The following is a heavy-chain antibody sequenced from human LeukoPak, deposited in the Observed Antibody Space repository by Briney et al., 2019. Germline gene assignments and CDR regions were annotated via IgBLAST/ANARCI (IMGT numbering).Heavy chain of an antibody. D-gene: IGHD1-1*01. CDR3: VRVTTGTVDS. CDR2: ISYSGST. Sequence: SETLSLTCSSSVGSITNYHCGWIQQPPGNGLEWVGYISYSGSTTYHPSLKSRVTISVDLSTNQFSLNLNSVTAGDTAVYYCVRVTTGTVDSWGQGTLVAVPS. CDR1: VGSITNYH. V-gene: IGHV4-59*01. J-gene: IGHJ4*02.